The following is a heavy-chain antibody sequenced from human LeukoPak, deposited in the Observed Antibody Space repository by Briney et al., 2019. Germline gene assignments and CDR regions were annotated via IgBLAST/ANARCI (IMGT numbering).Heavy chain of an antibody. CDR1: GFTFSSYS. Sequence: GGSLRLSCAASGFTFSSYSMNWVRQAPGKGLEWVSSISSSSSYIYYADSVKGRFTISRDNAKNSLYLQMNSLRAGDTAVYYCARRLWKTTDAFDIWGQGTMVTVSS. J-gene: IGHJ3*02. CDR2: ISSSSSYI. CDR3: ARRLWKTTDAFDI. V-gene: IGHV3-21*01. D-gene: IGHD2-21*01.